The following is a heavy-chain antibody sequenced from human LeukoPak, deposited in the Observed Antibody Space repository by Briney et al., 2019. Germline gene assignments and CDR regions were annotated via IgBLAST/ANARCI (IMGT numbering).Heavy chain of an antibody. CDR1: GFTFSSYW. CDR3: AGDLISGSGSLGY. D-gene: IGHD3-10*01. V-gene: IGHV3-74*01. CDR2: INTNGSPT. Sequence: GGSLRLSCAASGFTFSSYWMHWVRQAPGKGLVWVARINTNGSPTQYADSVTGRFTISRDNAKTTLYLQMNSLRDEDTAVYYCAGDLISGSGSLGYWGQGTLVTVSS. J-gene: IGHJ4*02.